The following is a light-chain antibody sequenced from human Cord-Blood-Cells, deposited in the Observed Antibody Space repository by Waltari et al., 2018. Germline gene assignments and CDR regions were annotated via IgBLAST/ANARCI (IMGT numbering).Light chain of an antibody. V-gene: IGKV1-27*01. CDR3: QKYNSAPQT. J-gene: IGKJ1*01. CDR1: QGISTY. CDR2: AAS. Sequence: DIQMTQSPSSLSASVGDRVTITCRARQGISTYLAWYQQKPGKVPKLLIYAASTLQSGVPSRFSGSGSGTDFTLTISSLQPEDVATYYCQKYNSAPQTFGQGTKVEIK.